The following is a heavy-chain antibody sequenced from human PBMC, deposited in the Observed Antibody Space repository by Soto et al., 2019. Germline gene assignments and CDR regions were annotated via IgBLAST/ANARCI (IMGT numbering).Heavy chain of an antibody. CDR3: AREKRANGYFDY. Sequence: DVQLLESGGGLVQPGGSLRLSCAASGFTFSSYWMSWVRQAPGKGLEWVANIKQDGREKYYVDSVNGRFTISRDNDKNSLYVQMNSLRAEDTAVYYCAREKRANGYFDYWGQGTLVTVSS. J-gene: IGHJ4*02. CDR2: IKQDGREK. CDR1: GFTFSSYW. D-gene: IGHD6-25*01. V-gene: IGHV3-7*01.